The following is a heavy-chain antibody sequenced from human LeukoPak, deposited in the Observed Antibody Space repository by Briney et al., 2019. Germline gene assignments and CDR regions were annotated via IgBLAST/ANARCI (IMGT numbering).Heavy chain of an antibody. V-gene: IGHV1-2*02. D-gene: IGHD2-2*01. Sequence: ASGKVSCKASGYTFTGYYTHWVRQAPGQGLEWMGWINPNSGGTNYAQKFQGRVTMTRDTSISTAYMELSRLRSDDTAVYYCARVMAFCSSTSCYSLDYWGQGTLVTVSS. J-gene: IGHJ4*02. CDR3: ARVMAFCSSTSCYSLDY. CDR2: INPNSGGT. CDR1: GYTFTGYY.